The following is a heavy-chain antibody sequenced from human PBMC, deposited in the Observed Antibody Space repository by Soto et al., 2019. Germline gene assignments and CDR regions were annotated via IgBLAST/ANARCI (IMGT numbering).Heavy chain of an antibody. V-gene: IGHV3-7*03. J-gene: IGHJ6*01. CDR3: AGGHDLVVQAGRREPYFYYRIEV. D-gene: IGHD2-2*01. CDR1: VFTFSNYW. CDR2: IQEHGNDK. Sequence: PGGSLRLSCVSSVFTFSNYWMNCVRQSPGKGLEWVANIQEHGNDKNYVDSVKGRFTIFRDNAQNSLLLQMNSLRTEDTAVYYCAGGHDLVVQAGRREPYFYYRIEVWGQGTMVIVSS.